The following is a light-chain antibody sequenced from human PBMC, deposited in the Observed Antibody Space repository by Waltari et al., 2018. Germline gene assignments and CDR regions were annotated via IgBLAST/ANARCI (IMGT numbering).Light chain of an antibody. CDR2: DAS. Sequence: EIVLTQSPGTLSLSPGDRATLSCRASQSFTRYLALYQQKPGQAPRLLIYDASTRAAGIADRFSGSGFGTDFTLTISRLEPEDSAVYYCQHYVRLPVTFGQGTKVEIK. V-gene: IGKV3-20*01. J-gene: IGKJ1*01. CDR3: QHYVRLPVT. CDR1: QSFTRY.